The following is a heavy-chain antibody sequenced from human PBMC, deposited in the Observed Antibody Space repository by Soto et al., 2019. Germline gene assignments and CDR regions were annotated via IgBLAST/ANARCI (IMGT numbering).Heavy chain of an antibody. J-gene: IGHJ5*02. CDR3: ARMYSSGSGWFHP. Sequence: SETLSLTCFVSGYSINAGGYYWSWIRHHPGKGLEWIGSFYSSGSIIYNPSLRSRVSISGDTSSNQFSMSLTSVTAADTARYYCARMYSSGSGWFHPWGQGTLVTVSS. V-gene: IGHV4-31*03. CDR1: GYSINAGGYY. CDR2: FYSSGSI. D-gene: IGHD6-19*01.